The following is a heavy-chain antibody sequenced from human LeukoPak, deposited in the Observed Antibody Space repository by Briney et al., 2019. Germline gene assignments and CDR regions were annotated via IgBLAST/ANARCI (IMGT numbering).Heavy chain of an antibody. Sequence: GASVKVSCKASGGTFSSYAISWVRQAPGQGLEWMGGIIPIFGTANYAQKFQGRVTITTDESTSTAYMELSSLRSEDTAVYYRARGVSYYDSSGPAGIWGQGTMVTVSS. CDR2: IIPIFGTA. V-gene: IGHV1-69*05. J-gene: IGHJ3*02. CDR3: ARGVSYYDSSGPAGI. CDR1: GGTFSSYA. D-gene: IGHD3-22*01.